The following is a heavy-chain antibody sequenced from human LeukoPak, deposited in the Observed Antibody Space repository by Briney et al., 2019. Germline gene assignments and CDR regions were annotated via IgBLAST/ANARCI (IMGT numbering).Heavy chain of an antibody. D-gene: IGHD1-14*01. Sequence: GGSLRLSCAASGFTFSSRDMNWVRQAPGKGLEWVSYISSSTGTIYYADSVKGRFTISRDSAKNSLYLQMDSLRDDDTAVYYCARARTGDYWGQGTLVTVSS. CDR1: GFTFSSRD. CDR3: ARARTGDY. V-gene: IGHV3-48*02. J-gene: IGHJ4*02. CDR2: ISSSTGTI.